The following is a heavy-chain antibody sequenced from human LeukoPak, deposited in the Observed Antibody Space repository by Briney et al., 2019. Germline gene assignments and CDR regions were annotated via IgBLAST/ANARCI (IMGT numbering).Heavy chain of an antibody. V-gene: IGHV1-2*02. CDR1: GYTFTGYY. CDR2: INPNSGGT. Sequence: ASVKVSCKASGYTFTGYYMHWVRPDPGQGLEWMGWINPNSGGTNYAQTFQGRVTMTRDTSISTAYMELSRLRSDDTPVYYCARVRGLVLDDFWSGYPMILGYYGMDVWGQGTTVTVSS. CDR3: ARVRGLVLDDFWSGYPMILGYYGMDV. D-gene: IGHD3-3*01. J-gene: IGHJ6*02.